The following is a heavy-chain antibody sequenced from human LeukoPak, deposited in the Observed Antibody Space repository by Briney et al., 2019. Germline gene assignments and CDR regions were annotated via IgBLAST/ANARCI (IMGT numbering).Heavy chain of an antibody. J-gene: IGHJ5*02. D-gene: IGHD2-8*01. CDR1: GYTFTSYG. Sequence: GASVKVSCKASGYTFTSYGISWVRQAPGQGLEWMGWISAYNGNTNYAQKLQGRVTMTTDTSTSTAYMELRSLRSDDTAVYYCARVMLDYDLNWFDPWGQGTLVTVSS. CDR3: ARVMLDYDLNWFDP. CDR2: ISAYNGNT. V-gene: IGHV1-18*01.